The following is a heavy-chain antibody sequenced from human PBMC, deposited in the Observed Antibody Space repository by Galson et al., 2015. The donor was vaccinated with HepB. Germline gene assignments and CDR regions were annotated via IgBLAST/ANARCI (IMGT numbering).Heavy chain of an antibody. J-gene: IGHJ4*02. CDR3: TRALWFGEEDFDY. CDR1: GFTFSGSA. D-gene: IGHD3-10*01. Sequence: SLRLSCAASGFTFSGSAMHWVRQASGKGLEWVGRIRSKANSYATAYAASVKGRFTISRDDSKNTAYLQMNSLKTEDTAVYYCTRALWFGEEDFDYWGQGTLVTVSS. V-gene: IGHV3-73*01. CDR2: IRSKANSYAT.